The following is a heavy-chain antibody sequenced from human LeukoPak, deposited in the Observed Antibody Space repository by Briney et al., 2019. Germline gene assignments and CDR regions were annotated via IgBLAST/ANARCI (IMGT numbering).Heavy chain of an antibody. CDR1: GYSFTGSY. Sequence: ASVKVSCKASGYSFTGSYMHWVRQAPGQGLEWMGWINPNSGGTNYAQKFQGRVTMNRDTSISTAYMELSRLRSDDTAVYYCARDTGQDDYGWGRYLPWGQGTLVSVSS. D-gene: IGHD3-16*02. CDR2: INPNSGGT. J-gene: IGHJ5*02. CDR3: ARDTGQDDYGWGRYLP. V-gene: IGHV1-2*02.